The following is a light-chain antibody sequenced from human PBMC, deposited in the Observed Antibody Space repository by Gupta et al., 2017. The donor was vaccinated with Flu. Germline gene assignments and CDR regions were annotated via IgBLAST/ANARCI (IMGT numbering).Light chain of an antibody. V-gene: IGKV3-20*01. CDR3: QQYCSSPLT. CDR2: GAS. CDR1: QSVSSSY. J-gene: IGKJ3*01. Sequence: GTLSLSPGERATLSCRASQSVSSSYLAWYQQKPGQAPRLLIYGASSRATGIPDRFSGSGSGTDFILTISRLEPEDFAVYYCQQYCSSPLTLGPGTKVDIK.